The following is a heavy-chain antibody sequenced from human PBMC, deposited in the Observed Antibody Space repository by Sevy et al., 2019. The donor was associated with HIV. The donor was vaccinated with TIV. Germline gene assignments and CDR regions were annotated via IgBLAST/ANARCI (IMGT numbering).Heavy chain of an antibody. J-gene: IGHJ3*01. CDR2: ISYDGSNK. Sequence: GGSLRLSCAASGFTFSSYAMHWVRQAPGKGLEWVAVISYDGSNKYYADSVKGRFTISRDNSKNTLYLQMNSLRAEDTAVYYCASERRKYCGSFDAFDLWGQGTMVTVSS. V-gene: IGHV3-30-3*01. D-gene: IGHD1-26*01. CDR3: ASERRKYCGSFDAFDL. CDR1: GFTFSSYA.